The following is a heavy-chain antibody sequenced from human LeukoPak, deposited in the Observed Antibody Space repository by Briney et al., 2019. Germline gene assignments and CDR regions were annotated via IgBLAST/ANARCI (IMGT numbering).Heavy chain of an antibody. Sequence: ASVKVSCKASGYTFTGYYMHWVRQAPGQGLEWMGWINPNSGSTSYPQKFQGRVTMTRDTSTSTVYMELGSLRSEDTAVYYCARERREWLAFDYWGQGTLVTVSS. D-gene: IGHD6-19*01. CDR2: INPNSGST. J-gene: IGHJ4*02. CDR3: ARERREWLAFDY. V-gene: IGHV1-46*01. CDR1: GYTFTGYY.